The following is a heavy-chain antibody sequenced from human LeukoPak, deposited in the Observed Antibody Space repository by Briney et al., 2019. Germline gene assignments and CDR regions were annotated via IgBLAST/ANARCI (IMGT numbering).Heavy chain of an antibody. J-gene: IGHJ4*02. CDR3: ARAGEMATIHPIDY. V-gene: IGHV4-30-4*01. Sequence: SQTLSLTCTVSGGSISSGDYYWSWIRQPPGKGLEWIGYIYYSGSTYYNPSLKSRVTISVDTSKNQFSLKLSSVTAADTAVYYCARAGEMATIHPIDYWGQGTLVTVS. D-gene: IGHD5-24*01. CDR2: IYYSGST. CDR1: GGSISSGDYY.